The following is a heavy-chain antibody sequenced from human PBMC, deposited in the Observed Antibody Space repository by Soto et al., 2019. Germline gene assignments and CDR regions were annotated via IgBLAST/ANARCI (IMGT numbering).Heavy chain of an antibody. J-gene: IGHJ4*02. CDR1: GFTFGDYA. D-gene: IGHD1-26*01. CDR3: TRDPYNGSYDPFDY. CDR2: IRPKGYGGTT. Sequence: PGGSLGLGCTTSGFTFGDYAMTWVRQAPGKGLEWVGFIRPKGYGGTTEYAASVKGRFTISRDDFKSIAYLQMNSLKTEDTAVYYCTRDPYNGSYDPFDYWGQGTLVTVSS. V-gene: IGHV3-49*04.